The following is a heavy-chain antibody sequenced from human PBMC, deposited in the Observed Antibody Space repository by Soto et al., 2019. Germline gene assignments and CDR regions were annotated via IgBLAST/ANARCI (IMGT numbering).Heavy chain of an antibody. CDR3: ARDRSFDIVVVPAASSSSYYYGMDV. V-gene: IGHV1-46*01. CDR2: INPSGGST. D-gene: IGHD2-2*01. J-gene: IGHJ6*02. Sequence: GASVKVSCKASGYTFTSYYMHWVRQAPGQGLEWMGIINPSGGSTSYAQKFQGRVTMTRDTSTSTVYMELSSLRSEDTAVYYCARDRSFDIVVVPAASSSSYYYGMDVWGQGTTVTVSS. CDR1: GYTFTSYY.